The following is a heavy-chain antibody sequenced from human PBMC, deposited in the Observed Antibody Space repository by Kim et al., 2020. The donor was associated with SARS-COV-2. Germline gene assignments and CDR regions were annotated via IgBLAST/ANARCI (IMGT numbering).Heavy chain of an antibody. CDR3: AVKYCSSTSCYDY. V-gene: IGHV4-31*03. J-gene: IGHJ4*02. CDR2: IYYSGSN. D-gene: IGHD2-2*01. CDR1: DGSISSGGYY. Sequence: SETLSLTCTVSDGSISSGGYYWSWIRQHPGKGLEWFRYIYYSGSNYYNPSLKSRVTISVDTSKNQFSLKLSSVTAADTAVYYCAVKYCSSTSCYDYWGQGTLVTVSS.